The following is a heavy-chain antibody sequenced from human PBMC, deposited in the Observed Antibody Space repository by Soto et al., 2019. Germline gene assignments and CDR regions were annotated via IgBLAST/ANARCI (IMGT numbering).Heavy chain of an antibody. J-gene: IGHJ6*02. D-gene: IGHD6-13*01. CDR2: IYYRGST. CDR1: GGSISGYY. V-gene: IGHV4-59*07. Sequence: QVQLQESGPGLVKPSDTLSLTCTVSGGSISGYYWSWIRQSPGKGLESIGYIYYRGSTNYNPSLKSRVTMSVDTSRNQFSLKVNSVTAADTAVYYCARQQLLPFYYALDVWGQGTTVTVSS. CDR3: ARQQLLPFYYALDV.